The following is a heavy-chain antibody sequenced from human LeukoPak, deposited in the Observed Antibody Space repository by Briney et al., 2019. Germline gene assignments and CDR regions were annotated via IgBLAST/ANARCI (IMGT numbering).Heavy chain of an antibody. CDR3: AKAREDYGDSVHDY. D-gene: IGHD4-17*01. Sequence: PGRSLRLSCAASGFTFSSYAMSWVRQAPGKGLEWVSAISGSGAGTYYADSVKGRFTISRDNSKNTLYLQMKSLRAEDTAVYYCAKAREDYGDSVHDYWGQGTLVTVSS. V-gene: IGHV3-23*01. CDR2: ISGSGAGT. CDR1: GFTFSSYA. J-gene: IGHJ4*02.